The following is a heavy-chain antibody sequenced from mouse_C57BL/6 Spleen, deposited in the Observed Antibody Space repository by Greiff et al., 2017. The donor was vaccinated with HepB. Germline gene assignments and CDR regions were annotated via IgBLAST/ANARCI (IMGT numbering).Heavy chain of an antibody. V-gene: IGHV1-69*01. CDR1: GYTFTSYW. Sequence: VQLQQPGAELVMPGASVKLSCKASGYTFTSYWMHWVKQRPGQGLEWIGEIDPSDSYTNYNQKFKGKSTLTVDKSSSTAYMQLSSLTSEDSAVYYCARSGSNYGYAMDYWGQGTSVTVSS. CDR3: ARSGSNYGYAMDY. CDR2: IDPSDSYT. J-gene: IGHJ4*01. D-gene: IGHD2-5*01.